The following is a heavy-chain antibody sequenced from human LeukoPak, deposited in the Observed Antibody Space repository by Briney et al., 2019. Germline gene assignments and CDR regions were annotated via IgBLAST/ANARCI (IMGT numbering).Heavy chain of an antibody. CDR1: GGSISSGGYS. D-gene: IGHD3-3*01. CDR2: IYHSGST. CDR3: ARASYYDFWSGYYGSDAFDI. V-gene: IGHV4-30-2*01. Sequence: PSETLSLTCAVSGGSISSGGYSWSWIRQPPGKGLEWIGYIYHSGSTYYNPSLKSRVTISVDRSKNQFSLKLSSVTAADTAVYYCARASYYDFWSGYYGSDAFDIWGQGTMVTVSS. J-gene: IGHJ3*02.